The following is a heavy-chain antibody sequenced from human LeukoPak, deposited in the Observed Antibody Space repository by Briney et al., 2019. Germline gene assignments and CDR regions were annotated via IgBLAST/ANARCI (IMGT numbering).Heavy chain of an antibody. Sequence: ASVKVSCKASGYTFTSHYMHWVRQAPGQGLEWMGWISGNNGNTDYAQKFRGRVTLTTDTSTSTAYMELGGLRSDDTAVFYCARDGPYSSSWYDYWGQGTRVTVSS. D-gene: IGHD6-13*01. CDR3: ARDGPYSSSWYDY. J-gene: IGHJ4*02. V-gene: IGHV1-18*04. CDR2: ISGNNGNT. CDR1: GYTFTSHY.